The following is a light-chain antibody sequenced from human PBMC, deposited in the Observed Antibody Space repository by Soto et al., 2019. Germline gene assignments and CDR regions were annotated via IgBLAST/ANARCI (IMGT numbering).Light chain of an antibody. CDR3: QQSEALVLS. CDR1: QDITDY. CDR2: DAS. Sequence: DIQMTQSPSSLSASVGDRVTITCQAIQDITDYLHWYQQKPGKAPRLLIYDASNLETGVPSRFSGSGSGTDFTFTISSLQPEDTATYYCQQSEALVLSFGGGTKVEI. J-gene: IGKJ4*01. V-gene: IGKV1-33*01.